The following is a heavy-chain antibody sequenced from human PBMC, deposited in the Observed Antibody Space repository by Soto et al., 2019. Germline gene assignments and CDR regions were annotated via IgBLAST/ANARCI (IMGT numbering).Heavy chain of an antibody. CDR2: ISSSGGTI. V-gene: IGHV3-48*03. Sequence: GGSLRLSCAASGFTFSSYEMNWVRQAPGKGLEWVSYISSSGGTIYYADSVKGRFTISRDNAKNSLYLQMNSLRAEDTAAYYCARSDNLNYDFWREGVGGMDVWGQGTTVTVSS. J-gene: IGHJ6*02. CDR3: ARSDNLNYDFWREGVGGMDV. CDR1: GFTFSSYE. D-gene: IGHD3-3*01.